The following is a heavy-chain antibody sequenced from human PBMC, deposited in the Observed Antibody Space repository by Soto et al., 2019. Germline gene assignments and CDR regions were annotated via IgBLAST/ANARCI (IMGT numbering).Heavy chain of an antibody. CDR3: AKDEVAAAGTAFDI. Sequence: ASVKVSCKASGYTFTSYAISWVRQAPGQGLEWMGWISAYNGNTNYAQKLQGRVTMTTDTSTSTAYMEMRSLRSDDTAVYYCAKDEVAAAGTAFDIWGQGTMVTVSS. D-gene: IGHD6-13*01. CDR2: ISAYNGNT. V-gene: IGHV1-18*01. J-gene: IGHJ3*02. CDR1: GYTFTSYA.